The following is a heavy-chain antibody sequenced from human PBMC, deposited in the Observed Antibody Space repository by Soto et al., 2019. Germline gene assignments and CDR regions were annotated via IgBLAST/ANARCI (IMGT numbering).Heavy chain of an antibody. CDR2: VSYDGSNK. CDR3: QTHCSSTSCYSRGYGMDV. V-gene: IGHV3-30*03. J-gene: IGHJ6*02. CDR1: GFTFSSYG. Sequence: QVQLVESGGGVVQPGRSLRLSCAASGFTFSSYGMHWVRQAPGKGLEWVAVVSYDGSNKYYAYSVKGRFTISRDNSKNTLYLQMNSLRAEDTAVYYCQTHCSSTSCYSRGYGMDVWGQGTTVTVSS. D-gene: IGHD2-2*02.